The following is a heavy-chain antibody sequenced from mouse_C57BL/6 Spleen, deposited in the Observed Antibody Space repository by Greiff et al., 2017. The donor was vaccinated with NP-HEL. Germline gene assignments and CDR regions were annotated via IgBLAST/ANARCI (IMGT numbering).Heavy chain of an antibody. CDR1: GYAFTNYL. CDR3: ARFDYDEVYYAMDY. V-gene: IGHV1-54*01. CDR2: INPGSGGT. J-gene: IGHJ4*01. Sequence: VQLQQSGAELVRPGTSVKVSCKASGYAFTNYLIEWVKQRPGQGLEWIGVINPGSGGTNYNEKFKGKATLTADKSSSTAYMQLSSLTSEDSAVYFCARFDYDEVYYAMDYWGQGTSVTVSS. D-gene: IGHD2-4*01.